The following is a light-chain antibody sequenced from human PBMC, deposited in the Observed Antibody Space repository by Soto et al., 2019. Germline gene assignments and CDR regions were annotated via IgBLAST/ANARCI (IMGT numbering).Light chain of an antibody. CDR1: QSISSR. V-gene: IGKV1-5*03. Sequence: DIQMTQSPSTLSASVGDRATLTCRASQSISSRLAWYQQKPGKAPKLLIYKASSLESGVPSRFSGSGSGTEFTLTISSLQPDDFATYYCQQYNSYPFTFGQGTRLEIK. CDR2: KAS. J-gene: IGKJ5*01. CDR3: QQYNSYPFT.